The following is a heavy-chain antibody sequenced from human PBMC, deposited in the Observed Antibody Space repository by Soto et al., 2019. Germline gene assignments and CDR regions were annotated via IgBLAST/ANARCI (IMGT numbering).Heavy chain of an antibody. J-gene: IGHJ6*02. V-gene: IGHV3-30-3*01. CDR3: ARDLPPLPNYHGMDV. CDR1: GFTFSTYS. CDR2: ISNDGGIK. Sequence: QVQLVESGGGVVQPGGSLRLSCAASGFTFSTYSMHWVRQAPGKGLEWVAVISNDGGIKYYADSVKGRFTISRDNSKNTRFLQMNSLRAEDTAVYYCARDLPPLPNYHGMDVWGLGTTVTVS.